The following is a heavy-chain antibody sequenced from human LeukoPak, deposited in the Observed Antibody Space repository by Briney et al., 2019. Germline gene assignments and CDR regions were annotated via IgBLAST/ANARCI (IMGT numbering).Heavy chain of an antibody. V-gene: IGHV1-8*02. D-gene: IGHD3-9*01. CDR3: ARGVLRYFDWLSPFDP. J-gene: IGHJ5*02. CDR1: GYTFTNYD. CDR2: MNPNSGNT. Sequence: ASVKVSCEASGYTFTNYDINWVRQATGQGLEWMGWMNPNSGNTGYAQKFQGRVTMTRNTSISTAYMGLSSLRSEDTAVYYCARGVLRYFDWLSPFDPWGQGTLVTVSS.